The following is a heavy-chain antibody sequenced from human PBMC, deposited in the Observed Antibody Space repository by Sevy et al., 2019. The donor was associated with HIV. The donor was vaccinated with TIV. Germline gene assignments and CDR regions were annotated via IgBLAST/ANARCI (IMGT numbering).Heavy chain of an antibody. V-gene: IGHV6-1*01. J-gene: IGHJ4*01. CDR2: TYYRSKWYK. D-gene: IGHD6-13*01. Sequence: SQTLSLTCAISGDSVSSNSATWSWIRQSPSRGLEWLGRTYYRSKWYKDYAVSVKSRITINPDTSKNQFSLQLNSVTPEDTAVYYCARIEYSSTWYFDYWGQGTLVTVSS. CDR1: GDSVSSNSAT. CDR3: ARIEYSSTWYFDY.